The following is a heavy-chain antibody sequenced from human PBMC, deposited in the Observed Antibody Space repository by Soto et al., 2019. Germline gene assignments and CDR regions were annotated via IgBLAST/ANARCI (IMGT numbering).Heavy chain of an antibody. CDR2: IHSSGST. Sequence: QVQLQASGPGLVKPSETLSLTCTVSGASMNSYHWSWIRQPAGKGLEWIGHIHSSGSTNYNPSLKSRVTMSVDTSKNQFALRLMSLTAADTAVYYWARDQGVAAAGITWFDPWGQGSLVTVSS. CDR1: GASMNSYH. J-gene: IGHJ5*02. CDR3: ARDQGVAAAGITWFDP. D-gene: IGHD6-13*01. V-gene: IGHV4-4*07.